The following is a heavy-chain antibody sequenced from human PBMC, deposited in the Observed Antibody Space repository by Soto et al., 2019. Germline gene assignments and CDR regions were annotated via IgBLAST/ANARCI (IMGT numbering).Heavy chain of an antibody. CDR3: ARERTRGFDP. V-gene: IGHV1-8*01. CDR2: MNPNSGNT. CDR1: GYTFTSYD. J-gene: IGHJ5*02. Sequence: QVQLVQSGAEVKKPGASVKVSCKASGYTFTSYDINWVRQATGQGLEWMGWMNPNSGNTVYAQTFKGRVTMTRNTSITTASMELSSLRSEDTAVYFCARERTRGFDPWGQGTLVTVSS.